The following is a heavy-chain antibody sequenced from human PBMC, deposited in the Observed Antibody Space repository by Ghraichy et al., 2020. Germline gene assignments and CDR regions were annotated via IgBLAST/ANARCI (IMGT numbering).Heavy chain of an antibody. D-gene: IGHD2-2*01. CDR3: AKDHRYCSSTSCPPHHNWFDP. J-gene: IGHJ5*02. CDR1: GFTFSSYA. Sequence: GGSLRLSCAASGFTFSSYAMSWVRQAPGKGLEWVSAISGSGGSTYYADSVKGRFTISRDNSKNTLYLQMNSLRAEDTAVYYCAKDHRYCSSTSCPPHHNWFDPWGQGTLVTVSS. CDR2: ISGSGGST. V-gene: IGHV3-23*01.